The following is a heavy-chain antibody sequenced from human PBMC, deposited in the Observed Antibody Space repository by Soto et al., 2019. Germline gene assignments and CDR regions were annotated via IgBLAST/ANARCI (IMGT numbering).Heavy chain of an antibody. V-gene: IGHV4-39*01. Sequence: SETLSLTCTVSGGSISISSYYWGWIRQPPGKGLEWIGTLYYSGSTYYNPPLKSRVPISVDTSKNQFSLKLSSVAAADTAVYYCARGGYCYYGMDVWGQGTTVTVSS. CDR3: ARGGYCYYGMDV. CDR2: LYYSGST. J-gene: IGHJ6*02. CDR1: GGSISISSYY.